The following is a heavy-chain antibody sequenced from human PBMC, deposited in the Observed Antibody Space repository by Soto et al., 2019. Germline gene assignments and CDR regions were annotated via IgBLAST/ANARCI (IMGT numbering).Heavy chain of an antibody. CDR3: VLLGVFDH. V-gene: IGHV1-8*01. J-gene: IGHJ4*02. D-gene: IGHD3-10*01. Sequence: VSVKVSCYAAGYSFTSYNINGMGRARVQELEWGARSNSSRGNSDHAPRSQGRRTVPRDTSISTAYLELSTLRSCDTAACYCVLLGVFDHWGPGTLVTVSS. CDR2: SNSSRGNS. CDR1: GYSFTSYN.